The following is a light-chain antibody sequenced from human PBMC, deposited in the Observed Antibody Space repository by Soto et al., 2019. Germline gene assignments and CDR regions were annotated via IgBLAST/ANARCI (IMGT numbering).Light chain of an antibody. CDR2: DVS. Sequence: QSVLTQPASVSGSPGQSITISCTGTSSDAGGYNYVSWFQQYPGKAPKLMIYDVSTRPSGVSNRFSGSKSGNTASLTISGLQAEDEADYYCSSYTTTDTYVFGTGTKLTVL. J-gene: IGLJ1*01. CDR3: SSYTTTDTYV. CDR1: SSDAGGYNY. V-gene: IGLV2-14*01.